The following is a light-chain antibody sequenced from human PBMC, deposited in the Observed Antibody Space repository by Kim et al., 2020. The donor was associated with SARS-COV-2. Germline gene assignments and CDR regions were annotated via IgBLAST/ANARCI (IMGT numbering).Light chain of an antibody. V-gene: IGKV3-15*01. J-gene: IGKJ1*01. CDR3: QHYNNCAPWT. CDR1: ENININ. Sequence: SPGERAPLSCRASENININLAWYQQKPGQAPSLLIYGASTRASATPARCSGSGSGAEFTLTISSLQSEDVAVYYCQHYNNCAPWTFGQGTKVDIK. CDR2: GAS.